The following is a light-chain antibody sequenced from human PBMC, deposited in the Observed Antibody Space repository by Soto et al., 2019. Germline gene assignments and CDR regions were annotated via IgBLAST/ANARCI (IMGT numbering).Light chain of an antibody. Sequence: QSVLTQPPSASGSPGQSVTISCTGTSSDVGGYNFVSWYHQHPGKAPKLMIYEVSKRPSGVPDRFSGSKSGNTASLTVSGLQTEDEADYYCSSYAGRNNWVFGGGTKLTVL. CDR1: SSDVGGYNF. CDR2: EVS. J-gene: IGLJ3*02. V-gene: IGLV2-8*01. CDR3: SSYAGRNNWV.